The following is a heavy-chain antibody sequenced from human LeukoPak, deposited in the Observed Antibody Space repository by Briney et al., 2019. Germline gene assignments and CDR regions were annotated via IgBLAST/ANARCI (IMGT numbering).Heavy chain of an antibody. CDR2: IKSKTDGGTT. D-gene: IGHD4-23*01. V-gene: IGHV3-15*01. Sequence: GGSLRLSCAASGFTFSNAWMSWVRQAPGKGLEWVGRIKSKTDGGTTDYAAPVKGRFTISRDDSENTLYLQMNSLETEDTAVYYCTTELRWGILWNYWGQGTLVTVSS. CDR1: GFTFSNAW. J-gene: IGHJ4*02. CDR3: TTELRWGILWNY.